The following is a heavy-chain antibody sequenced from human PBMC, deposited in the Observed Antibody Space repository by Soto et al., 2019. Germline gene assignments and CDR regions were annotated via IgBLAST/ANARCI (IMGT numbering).Heavy chain of an antibody. CDR1: GFTFRDYY. CDR2: ISSSGSTM. J-gene: IGHJ6*02. Sequence: QVQLVESGGGLVKPGGSLRLSCAVSGFTFRDYYMSWIRQAPGQGLEWVSYISSSGSTMYYADSVKGRFTISRDNAKNSLYLQMDSLKAEDTAVYYCVRTVTTYRYYYAMDVWGQGTTVTVSS. D-gene: IGHD4-17*01. CDR3: VRTVTTYRYYYAMDV. V-gene: IGHV3-11*01.